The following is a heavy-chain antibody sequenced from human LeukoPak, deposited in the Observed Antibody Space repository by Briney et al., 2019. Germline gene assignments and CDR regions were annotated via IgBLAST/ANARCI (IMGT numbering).Heavy chain of an antibody. CDR3: ARGGSRYTKYFQH. CDR1: GGSISSGGYS. CDR2: IYHSGST. J-gene: IGHJ1*01. D-gene: IGHD1-1*01. Sequence: SQTLSLTCAVSGGSISSGGYSWSWIRQPPGKGLEWIGYIYHSGSTYYNPSLKSRVTISVDTSKNQFSLKLSSVTAADTAVYYCARGGSRYTKYFQHWGQGTLVTVSS. V-gene: IGHV4-30-2*01.